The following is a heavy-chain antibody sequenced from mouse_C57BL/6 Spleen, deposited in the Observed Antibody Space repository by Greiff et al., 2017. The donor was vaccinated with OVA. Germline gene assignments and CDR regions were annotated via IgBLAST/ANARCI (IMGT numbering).Heavy chain of an antibody. D-gene: IGHD2-10*01. V-gene: IGHV1-59*01. CDR2: IDPSDSYT. CDR1: GYTFTSYW. CDR3: ARKGLLFDY. J-gene: IGHJ2*01. Sequence: VQLKQPGAELVRPGTSVKLSCKASGYTFTSYWMHWVKQRPGQGLEWIGVIDPSDSYTNYNQKFKGKATLTVDTSSSTAYMQLSSLTSEDSAVYYCARKGLLFDYWGQGTTLTVSS.